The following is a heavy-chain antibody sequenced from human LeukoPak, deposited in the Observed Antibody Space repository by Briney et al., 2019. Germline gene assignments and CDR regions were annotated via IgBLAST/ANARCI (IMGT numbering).Heavy chain of an antibody. J-gene: IGHJ6*04. CDR3: AELGITMIGGV. Sequence: GGSLRLSCAASGFTFSSYEMNWVRQAPGKGLEWVSYISSSGSTIYYADSVKGRFTISRDNAKNSLYLQMNSLRAEYTAVYYCAELGITMIGGVWGNGTTVTISS. CDR2: ISSSGSTI. D-gene: IGHD3-10*02. CDR1: GFTFSSYE. V-gene: IGHV3-48*03.